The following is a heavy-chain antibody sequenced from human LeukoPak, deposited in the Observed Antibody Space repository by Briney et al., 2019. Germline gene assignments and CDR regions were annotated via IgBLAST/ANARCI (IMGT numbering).Heavy chain of an antibody. CDR1: GYTFTSYG. Sequence: GASVKVSCKASGYTFTSYGISWVRQAPGQGLEWMGWISAYNGNTNYAQKLQGRVTMTTDTSTSTAYMELRSLRSDDTAVYYCARDVGVVVVVAATRGFDYWGQGTLVTVSS. CDR2: ISAYNGNT. V-gene: IGHV1-18*01. J-gene: IGHJ4*02. CDR3: ARDVGVVVVVAATRGFDY. D-gene: IGHD2-15*01.